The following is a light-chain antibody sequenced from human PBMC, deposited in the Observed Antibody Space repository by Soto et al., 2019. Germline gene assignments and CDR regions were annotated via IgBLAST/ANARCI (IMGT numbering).Light chain of an antibody. CDR2: DAS. V-gene: IGKV3-11*01. CDR3: PQRSNWPVT. J-gene: IGKJ1*01. CDR1: QSVSTY. Sequence: EIVLTQSPATLSLSPGDRVTLSCRASQSVSTYLAWYQQKPGQPPSLLIYDASNRATGIPARFSGSGSGTDFTLTISSLEPEDFAVYYCPQRSNWPVTFGQGTNVEI.